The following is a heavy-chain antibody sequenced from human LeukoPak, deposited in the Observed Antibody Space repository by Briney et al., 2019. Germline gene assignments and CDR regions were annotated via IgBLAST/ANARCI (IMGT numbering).Heavy chain of an antibody. CDR2: INSSGRTI. V-gene: IGHV3-11*01. J-gene: IGHJ6*02. CDR1: GFTFSDYY. CDR3: SSGYRILYGMDV. Sequence: GGSLRLSCAASGFTFSDYYLSWIRQAPGKGLEWLSYINSSGRTIYYADSVKGRFTISRDNAKNSLYLQMNSLRAEDTAVYYCSSGYRILYGMDVWGQGTTVTVSS. D-gene: IGHD3-9*01.